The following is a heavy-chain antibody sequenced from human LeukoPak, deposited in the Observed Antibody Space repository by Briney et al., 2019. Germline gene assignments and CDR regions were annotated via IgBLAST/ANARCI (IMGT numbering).Heavy chain of an antibody. Sequence: ASVKVSCKASGYTFTGYYMHWVRQAPGQGLEWMGWINPNSGGTNYAQKFQGRVTMTRDTSISTAYMELSSLRSEDTAVYYCARGLFLNGEWLVGGFDPWGQGTLVTVSS. V-gene: IGHV1-2*02. CDR1: GYTFTGYY. CDR2: INPNSGGT. J-gene: IGHJ5*02. CDR3: ARGLFLNGEWLVGGFDP. D-gene: IGHD2-21*01.